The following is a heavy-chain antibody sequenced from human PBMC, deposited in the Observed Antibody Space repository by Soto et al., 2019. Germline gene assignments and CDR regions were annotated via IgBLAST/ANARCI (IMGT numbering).Heavy chain of an antibody. V-gene: IGHV1-69*01. CDR3: ARDHVVPAAAMIYVSHNWFDP. D-gene: IGHD2-2*01. CDR2: IIPIFGTA. J-gene: IGHJ5*02. CDR1: GGTFSSYA. Sequence: QVQLVQSGAEVKKPGSSVKVSCKASGGTFSSYAISWVRQAPGLGLEWMGGIIPIFGTANYAQKFQGRVTITADESTSTAYMELSSLRSEDTAVYYCARDHVVPAAAMIYVSHNWFDPWGQGTLVTVSS.